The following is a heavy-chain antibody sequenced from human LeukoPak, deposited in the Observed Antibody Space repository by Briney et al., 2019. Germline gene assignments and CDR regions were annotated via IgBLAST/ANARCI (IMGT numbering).Heavy chain of an antibody. J-gene: IGHJ4*02. CDR2: ISSSSSYI. D-gene: IGHD3-22*01. CDR3: AREPRDYYDSSGYYYGPADDY. Sequence: PGGSLRLSCAASGFTFSSYSMNWVRQAPGKGLEWVSPISSSSSYIYYADSVKGRFTISRDNAKNSLYLQMNSLRAEDTAVYYCAREPRDYYDSSGYYYGPADDYWGQGTLVTFSS. CDR1: GFTFSSYS. V-gene: IGHV3-21*01.